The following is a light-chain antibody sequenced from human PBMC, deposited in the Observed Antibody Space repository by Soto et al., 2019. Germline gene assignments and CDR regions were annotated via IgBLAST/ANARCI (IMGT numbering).Light chain of an antibody. V-gene: IGKV3-20*01. J-gene: IGKJ4*01. CDR1: QSVSSSY. CDR3: QQYGSSPPLT. Sequence: EIVLTQSPGTLSLSPGERATLSCRASQSVSSSYLAWYQQKPGQGPRLLIYGASSRATGIPDRFSGSGSGTDFTLTISRLEPEDFAVYYCQQYGSSPPLTFGGGTKVEIK. CDR2: GAS.